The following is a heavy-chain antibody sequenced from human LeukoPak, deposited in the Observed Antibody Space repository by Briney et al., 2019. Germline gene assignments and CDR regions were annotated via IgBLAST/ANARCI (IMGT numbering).Heavy chain of an antibody. V-gene: IGHV4-34*01. CDR1: GGSFSGYY. CDR3: ARVTSYGDNDAFDI. CDR2: INHSGST. J-gene: IGHJ3*02. D-gene: IGHD4-17*01. Sequence: SDTLSLTCAVYGGSFSGYYWSWIRQPPEKGLEWIGEINHSGSTNYNPSLKSRVTISVDTSKNQFSLKLSSVTAADTAVYYCARVTSYGDNDAFDIWGQGTMVTVSS.